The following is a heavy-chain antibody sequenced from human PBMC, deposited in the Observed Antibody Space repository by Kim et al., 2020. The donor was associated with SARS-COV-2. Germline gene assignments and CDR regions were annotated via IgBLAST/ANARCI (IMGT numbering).Heavy chain of an antibody. D-gene: IGHD4-17*01. V-gene: IGHV5-51*01. J-gene: IGHJ6*02. Sequence: GESLKISCKGSGYSFTSYWIGWVRQMPGKGLEWMGIIYPGDSDTRYSPSFQGQVTISADKSISTAYLQWSSLKASDTAMYYCARRGGSSYGLSYYYYGMDVWGQGTTVTVSS. CDR1: GYSFTSYW. CDR2: IYPGDSDT. CDR3: ARRGGSSYGLSYYYYGMDV.